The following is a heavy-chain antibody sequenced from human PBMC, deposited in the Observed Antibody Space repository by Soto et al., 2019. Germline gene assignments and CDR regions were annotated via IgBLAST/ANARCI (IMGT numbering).Heavy chain of an antibody. J-gene: IGHJ3*02. D-gene: IGHD2-15*01. CDR1: GYTFTSYG. V-gene: IGHV1-18*01. CDR3: AGDIVVVGIIGDAFDI. Sequence: ASVKVSCKASGYTFTSYGISWVRQAPGQGLEWIGWISAYNGNTNYAQKHQGRVTMTTDTSTSTAYMELRSLRSDDTAEKYYAGDIVVVGIIGDAFDIGGQGTMVTVSS. CDR2: ISAYNGNT.